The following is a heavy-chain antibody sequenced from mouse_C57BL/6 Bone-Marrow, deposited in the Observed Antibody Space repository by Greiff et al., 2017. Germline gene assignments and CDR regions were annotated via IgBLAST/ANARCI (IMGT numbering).Heavy chain of an antibody. CDR3: ARWGGLYWYFDV. J-gene: IGHJ1*03. Sequence: EVQGVESGGGLVQPGGSLSLSCAASGFTFTDYYMSWVRQPPGKALEWLGFIRNKANGYTTEYSAPVKGRFTISRDNSQSILYLQMNALRAEDSATYYCARWGGLYWYFDVWGTGTTVTVSS. D-gene: IGHD3-3*01. V-gene: IGHV7-3*01. CDR1: GFTFTDYY. CDR2: IRNKANGYTT.